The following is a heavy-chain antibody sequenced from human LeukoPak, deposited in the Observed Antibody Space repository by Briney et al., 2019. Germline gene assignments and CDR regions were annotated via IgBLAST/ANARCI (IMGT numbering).Heavy chain of an antibody. J-gene: IGHJ4*02. V-gene: IGHV1-2*02. Sequence: ASVKVSCKASGYIFTGYYMNWVRQAPGQGLEWMGCINPNSGGTNYAQKFQGRVTMTRDTSISTAYMELSRLRSDDTAVYYCARDLGSGYYDSSGYPDYWGQGTLVTVSS. CDR2: INPNSGGT. CDR1: GYIFTGYY. CDR3: ARDLGSGYYDSSGYPDY. D-gene: IGHD3-22*01.